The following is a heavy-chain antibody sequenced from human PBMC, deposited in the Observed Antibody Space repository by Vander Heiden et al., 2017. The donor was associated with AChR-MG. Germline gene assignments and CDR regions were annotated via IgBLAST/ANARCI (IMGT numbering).Heavy chain of an antibody. CDR1: GYTFTGYY. Sequence: QVQLVQSGAEVKKPGASVKVSCKASGYTFTGYYMHWVRQAPGQGLEWMGWINPNSGGTNYAQKFQGRVTMTRDTSISTAYMELSRLRSDDTAVYYCARDLRWIQLADAFDIWGQGTMVTVSS. CDR3: ARDLRWIQLADAFDI. CDR2: INPNSGGT. V-gene: IGHV1-2*02. D-gene: IGHD5-18*01. J-gene: IGHJ3*02.